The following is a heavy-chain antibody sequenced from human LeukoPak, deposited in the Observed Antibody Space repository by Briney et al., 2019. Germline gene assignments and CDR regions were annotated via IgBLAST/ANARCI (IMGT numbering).Heavy chain of an antibody. D-gene: IGHD1-1*01. J-gene: IGHJ4*02. V-gene: IGHV3-23*01. Sequence: GGSLRLSCGASGFTFSSYAMSWVRQAPGKGLEWVSGISGSGGSTFYADSVKGRFTISRDNFKNTLYLQMKSLGAEDTAVYYCAKSPISGTPGYFDYWGQGTLVTVSS. CDR2: ISGSGGST. CDR1: GFTFSSYA. CDR3: AKSPISGTPGYFDY.